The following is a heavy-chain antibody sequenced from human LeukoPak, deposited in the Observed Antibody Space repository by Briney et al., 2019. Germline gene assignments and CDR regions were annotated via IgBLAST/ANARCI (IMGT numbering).Heavy chain of an antibody. Sequence: SSQTLSLTCAISGDSVSSNSAAWNWSRQSPSRGLEWLGRTYYRSKWYNDYAVSVKSRITINPDTSKNQFSLQLSSVTAANTAVYYCARDSLRSSGWYLGWFDPWGQGTLVTVSS. CDR1: GDSVSSNSAA. CDR3: ARDSLRSSGWYLGWFDP. CDR2: TYYRSKWYN. D-gene: IGHD6-19*01. V-gene: IGHV6-1*01. J-gene: IGHJ5*02.